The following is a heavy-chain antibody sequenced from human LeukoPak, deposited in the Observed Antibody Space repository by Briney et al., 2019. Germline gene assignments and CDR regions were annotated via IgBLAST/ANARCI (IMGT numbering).Heavy chain of an antibody. CDR2: IGSSGTTT. CDR1: GFTFSIYS. CDR3: ARDGEGYSSGWFLACYYYGMDV. D-gene: IGHD6-19*01. V-gene: IGHV3-48*01. Sequence: GGSLRLSFAASGFTFSIYSMNWVRQAPGRGLEWLSYIGSSGTTTYYADSVKGRFTISRDNSKNTLYLQMNSLRAEDTAVYYCARDGEGYSSGWFLACYYYGMDVWGQGTTVTVSS. J-gene: IGHJ6*02.